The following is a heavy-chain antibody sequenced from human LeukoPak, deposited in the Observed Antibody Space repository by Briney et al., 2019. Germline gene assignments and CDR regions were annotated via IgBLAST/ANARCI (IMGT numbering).Heavy chain of an antibody. CDR1: GFTFSSYS. CDR3: ARDAVVGATYWWDDAFDI. V-gene: IGHV3-21*01. D-gene: IGHD1-26*01. CDR2: ISSSSSYI. J-gene: IGHJ3*02. Sequence: GGSLRLSCAASGFTFSSYSMNWVRQAPGKGLEWVSSISSSSSYIYYADSVKGRFTISRDNAKNSLYLRMNSLRAEDTAVYYCARDAVVGATYWWDDAFDIWGQGTMVTVSS.